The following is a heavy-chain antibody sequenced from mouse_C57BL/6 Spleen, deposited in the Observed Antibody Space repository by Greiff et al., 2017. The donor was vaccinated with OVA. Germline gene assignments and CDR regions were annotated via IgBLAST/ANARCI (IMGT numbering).Heavy chain of an antibody. J-gene: IGHJ1*03. CDR1: GFSFTSYG. V-gene: IGHV2-3*01. CDR3: APMGDYEGYFDV. D-gene: IGHD2-4*01. Sequence: QVQLQQSGPGLVAPSQRLSITCTVSGFSFTSYGVSWVRQPPGKGLEWLGVIWGDGSTNYHSALISRLSISKDNSKSQVFLKLNSLQTDDTATYYCAPMGDYEGYFDVWGTGTTVTVSS. CDR2: IWGDGST.